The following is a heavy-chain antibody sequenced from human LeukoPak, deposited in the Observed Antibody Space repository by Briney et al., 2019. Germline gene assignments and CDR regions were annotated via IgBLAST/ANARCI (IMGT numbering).Heavy chain of an antibody. J-gene: IGHJ4*02. CDR2: MNPNSGNT. CDR1: GYTFTSYD. CDR3: ARDIHPFRCSSTSCYWMVYFDY. Sequence: ASVKVSCKASGYTFTSYDINWVRQATGQGLEWMGWMNPNSGNTGYAQKFQGRVTMTRNTSISTAYMELSSLRSDDTAVYYCARDIHPFRCSSTSCYWMVYFDYWGQGTLVTVSS. V-gene: IGHV1-8*01. D-gene: IGHD2-2*01.